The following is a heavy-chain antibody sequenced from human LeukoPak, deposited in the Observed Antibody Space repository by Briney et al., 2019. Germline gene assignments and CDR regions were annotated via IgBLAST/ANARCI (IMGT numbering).Heavy chain of an antibody. CDR2: ISSKAYGGTT. V-gene: IGHV3-49*03. CDR3: TRVTYGYSYGYYYYYYYMDV. D-gene: IGHD5-18*01. CDR1: GFSFGDYA. Sequence: GGSLRLSCAASGFSFGDYAMSWFRQAPGKGLEWVGFISSKAYGGTTEYAASVKGRFTISRDDSKSIAYLQMNSLKTEDTAVYYCTRVTYGYSYGYYYYYYYMDVWGKGTTVTVSS. J-gene: IGHJ6*03.